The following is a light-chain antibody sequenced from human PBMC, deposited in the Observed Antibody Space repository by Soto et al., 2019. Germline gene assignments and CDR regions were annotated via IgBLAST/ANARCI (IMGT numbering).Light chain of an antibody. CDR1: SSDVGGYNY. V-gene: IGLV2-14*01. J-gene: IGLJ1*01. Sequence: QSALTQPASVSGSPGQSITISCTGTSSDVGGYNYVSWHQQHPGKAPKLMTYEVSNRPSGVSNRFSGSESGNTASLTISGLQAEDESDYYCSSYTSSSTPYVFGTGTTLTVL. CDR3: SSYTSSSTPYV. CDR2: EVS.